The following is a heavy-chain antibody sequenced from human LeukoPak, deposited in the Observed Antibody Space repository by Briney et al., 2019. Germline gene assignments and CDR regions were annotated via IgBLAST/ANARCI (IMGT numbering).Heavy chain of an antibody. CDR1: GGSISSYY. D-gene: IGHD3-9*01. V-gene: IGHV4-59*01. J-gene: IGHJ4*02. CDR3: ARSISDWPLSGRRVYYFDY. CDR2: IYYSGST. Sequence: PSETLSLTCTVSGGSISSYYWSWIRQPPGKGLEWIGYIYYSGSTNYNPSLKSRVTISVDTSKNQFSLKLSSVTATDTAVYYCARSISDWPLSGRRVYYFDYWGQGTLVTVSS.